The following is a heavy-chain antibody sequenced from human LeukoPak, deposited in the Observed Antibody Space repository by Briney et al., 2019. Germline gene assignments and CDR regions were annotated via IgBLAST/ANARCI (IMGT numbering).Heavy chain of an antibody. CDR2: IKQDGSEK. J-gene: IGHJ6*03. CDR1: GFTFSSYW. V-gene: IGHV3-7*01. CDR3: ARVMSASVWRSYGSYYYYYYMDI. Sequence: GGSLRLSCAASGFTFSSYWMTWVRQAPGKGLEWVANIKQDGSEKYSVDSVKGRFTISRDNAKNSLYMQMNSLRAEDTAVYYCARVMSASVWRSYGSYYYYYYMDIWGKGTTVTVSS. D-gene: IGHD3-16*01.